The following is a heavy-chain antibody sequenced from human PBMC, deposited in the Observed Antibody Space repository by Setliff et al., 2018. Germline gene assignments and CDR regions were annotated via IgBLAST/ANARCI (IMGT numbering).Heavy chain of an antibody. J-gene: IGHJ4*02. D-gene: IGHD5-18*01. CDR3: ARVYAYSYGFDS. CDR2: IGGRGIST. V-gene: IGHV3-23*01. Sequence: GSLRLSCAASGFTFGDFAMTWVRQAPGKGLEWVSGIGGRGISTYYADSVKGRFIISRDNSENTLYLQMNSLRAEDTAVYYCARVYAYSYGFDSWGQGTQVTVSS. CDR1: GFTFGDFA.